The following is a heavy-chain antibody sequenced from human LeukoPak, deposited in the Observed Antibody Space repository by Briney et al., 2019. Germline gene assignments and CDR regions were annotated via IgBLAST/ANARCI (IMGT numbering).Heavy chain of an antibody. V-gene: IGHV3-23*01. CDR1: GFTFSSYA. J-gene: IGHJ4*02. CDR2: ISGSGGST. D-gene: IGHD6-13*01. CDR3: ARDFSVAAAGTGGFDY. Sequence: GGSLRLSCAASGFTFSSYAMSWVRQAPGKGLEWVSAISGSGGSTYYADSVKGRFTISRDNAKNSLYLQMNSLRAEDTAVYYCARDFSVAAAGTGGFDYWGQGTLVTVSS.